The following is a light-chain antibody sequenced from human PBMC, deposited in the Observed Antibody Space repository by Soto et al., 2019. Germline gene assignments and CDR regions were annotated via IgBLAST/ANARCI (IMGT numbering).Light chain of an antibody. CDR3: HSYDNSLSGSV. J-gene: IGLJ3*02. CDR1: SSNIGANND. CDR2: GDN. V-gene: IGLV1-40*01. Sequence: QPVLTQSPSVSGAPGQRVIISCTGGSSNIGANNDVHWYQQTPGRAPKLLIYGDNNRPSGVPDRFSGSKSGTSASLAITGLQAEDEADYYCHSYDNSLSGSVFGGGTKVTVL.